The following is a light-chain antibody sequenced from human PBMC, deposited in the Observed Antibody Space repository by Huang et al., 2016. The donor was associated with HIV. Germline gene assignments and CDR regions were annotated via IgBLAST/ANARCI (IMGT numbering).Light chain of an antibody. J-gene: IGKJ4*01. CDR3: QQRSTWPLT. CDR1: QNVGSY. V-gene: IGKV3-11*01. CDR2: DTS. Sequence: EVMLTQSPSILSLSLGGTGTISCKASQNVGSYVAWYQQRPGQSPRLLLYDTSNRAAGIPTRFSGSGSGTDFTLTISGLESGDLGVFYCQQRSTWPLTFGGGTKVA.